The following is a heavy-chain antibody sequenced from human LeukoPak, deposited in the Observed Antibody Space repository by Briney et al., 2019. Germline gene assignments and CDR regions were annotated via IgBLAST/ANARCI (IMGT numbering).Heavy chain of an antibody. CDR2: MNPNSGNT. Sequence: ASVKVSCKASGYTFNGYDINWVRQATGQGLELMGWMNPNSGNTGYAQKFQGRVTITRNTSISTAYMEQSSLRSEDTAVYYCAVNYYDSSGPLNWGQGTLVTVSS. CDR1: GYTFNGYD. J-gene: IGHJ4*02. D-gene: IGHD3-22*01. CDR3: AVNYYDSSGPLN. V-gene: IGHV1-8*03.